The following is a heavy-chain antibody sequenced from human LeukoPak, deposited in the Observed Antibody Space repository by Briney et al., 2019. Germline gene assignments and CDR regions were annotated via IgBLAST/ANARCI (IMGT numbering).Heavy chain of an antibody. V-gene: IGHV4-59*01. Sequence: QPSETLSLTCTVSGGSISSYYWSWIRQPPGKGLEWIGFIFYSGTTNYNPSLKSRVTISVDTSKNQFSPKLSSVTAADTAVYYCARGGWNKFDYWGQGTLVTVSS. CDR3: ARGGWNKFDY. CDR1: GGSISSYY. CDR2: IFYSGTT. J-gene: IGHJ4*02. D-gene: IGHD3-22*01.